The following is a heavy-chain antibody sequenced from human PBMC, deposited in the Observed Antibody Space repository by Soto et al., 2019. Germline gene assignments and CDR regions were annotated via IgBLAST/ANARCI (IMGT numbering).Heavy chain of an antibody. J-gene: IGHJ6*02. Sequence: PGGSLRLSCAASGFTFSSYAMSWVRQAPGKGLEWVSAISGSGGSTYYADSVKGRFTISRDNSKNTLYLQMNSLRAEDTAVYYCAKGRAARPYYYYYYGRDVWGQGTTVTVSS. CDR1: GFTFSSYA. D-gene: IGHD6-6*01. V-gene: IGHV3-23*01. CDR3: AKGRAARPYYYYYYGRDV. CDR2: ISGSGGST.